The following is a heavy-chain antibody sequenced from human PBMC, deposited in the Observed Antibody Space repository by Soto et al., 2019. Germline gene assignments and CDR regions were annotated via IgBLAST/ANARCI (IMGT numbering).Heavy chain of an antibody. V-gene: IGHV6-1*01. Sequence: SQTLSLTCAISGDSVSSNTAPWNWIRQSPSRGLEWLGRTYFRSKWYNDYAVSVKSRIIINPDTSNNQFSLQLNSVTPEDTAVNFCAKGDNLGPKTGYAFDPWGQGIMVTVS. J-gene: IGHJ5*02. D-gene: IGHD5-12*01. CDR1: GDSVSSNTAP. CDR2: TYFRSKWYN. CDR3: AKGDNLGPKTGYAFDP.